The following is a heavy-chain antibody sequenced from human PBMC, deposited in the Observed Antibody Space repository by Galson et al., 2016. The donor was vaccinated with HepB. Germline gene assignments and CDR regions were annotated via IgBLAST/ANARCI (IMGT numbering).Heavy chain of an antibody. J-gene: IGHJ4*02. CDR2: ISYDGRKK. CDR1: GFIFSNFG. D-gene: IGHD3-22*01. CDR3: ARASYYYDSSDYRASYYFDY. Sequence: SLRLSCAASGFIFSNFGMHWVRQAPGKGLEWVALISYDGRKKYYADSVKGRFTISRDNAKNSLYLQMNSLRAEDTAVYYCARASYYYDSSDYRASYYFDYWGQGTLVTVPS. V-gene: IGHV3-30*04.